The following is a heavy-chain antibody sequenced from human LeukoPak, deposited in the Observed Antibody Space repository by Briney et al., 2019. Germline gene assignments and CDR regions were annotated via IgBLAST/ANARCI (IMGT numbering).Heavy chain of an antibody. CDR3: VKGWGLYGYSSSWYFDY. D-gene: IGHD6-13*01. Sequence: GGSLRLSCSASGFTFSSYAIHWVRQAPGKGLEYVSAISSNGGSTYYADSVKARFTISRDNSKNTLYLQMSSLRAEDTAVYYCVKGWGLYGYSSSWYFDYWGQGTLVTVSS. CDR2: ISSNGGST. V-gene: IGHV3-64D*06. CDR1: GFTFSSYA. J-gene: IGHJ4*02.